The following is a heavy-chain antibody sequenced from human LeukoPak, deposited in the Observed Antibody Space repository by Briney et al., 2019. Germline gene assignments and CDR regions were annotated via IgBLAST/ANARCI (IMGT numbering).Heavy chain of an antibody. V-gene: IGHV3-30*02. Sequence: GGSLRLSCATSGFTFSTFWMHWVRQSPGKGLDWVAFIRNDGTKKNYADSVKGRFTISRDNSKNTLHLQMDSLSAEDTAVYYCLKVDAWGQGTLVTVSS. CDR1: GFTFSTFW. CDR3: LKVDA. J-gene: IGHJ4*02. CDR2: IRNDGTKK. D-gene: IGHD2-8*01.